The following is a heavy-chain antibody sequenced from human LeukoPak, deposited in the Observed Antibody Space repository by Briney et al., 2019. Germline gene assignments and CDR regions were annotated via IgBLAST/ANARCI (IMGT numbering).Heavy chain of an antibody. Sequence: PSETLSLTCAVSGVSISRGGYSWSWIRQPPGKGLEWIGYIYHSGSTYYNPSLKSRVTISVDTSKNQFSLKLSSVTAADTAVYYCARGDYYDSTFQHWGQGTLVTVSS. CDR3: ARGDYYDSTFQH. D-gene: IGHD3-22*01. CDR2: IYHSGST. J-gene: IGHJ1*01. CDR1: GVSISRGGYS. V-gene: IGHV4-30-2*01.